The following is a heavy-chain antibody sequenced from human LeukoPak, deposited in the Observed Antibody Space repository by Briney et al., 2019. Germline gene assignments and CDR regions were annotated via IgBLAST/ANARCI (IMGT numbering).Heavy chain of an antibody. CDR2: ITGSGGST. V-gene: IGHV3-23*01. J-gene: IGHJ4*02. D-gene: IGHD1-26*01. CDR3: AKSAVGATNSFGY. Sequence: GGSLRLSCAASGFTFRSYAMTWVRQAPGKGLDWVSAITGSGGSTYYADSVKGRFTISRDNSKNMLYLQMNSLRAEDTAVYYCAKSAVGATNSFGYWGQGTLVTVSS. CDR1: GFTFRSYA.